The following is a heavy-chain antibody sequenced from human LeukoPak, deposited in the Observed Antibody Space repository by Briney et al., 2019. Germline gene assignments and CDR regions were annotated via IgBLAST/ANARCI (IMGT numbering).Heavy chain of an antibody. CDR3: ARGGILVQGVTILYGMDV. V-gene: IGHV1-8*01. Sequence: ASLKVSCKTSGYSFSIFDINWVRQATGQGLEWMGWMNPNSGNTNYEQKFQGRLTMTRDTSISTAYMELSSLRSEDTAVYYCARGGILVQGVTILYGMDVWGRGTTVTVSS. CDR2: MNPNSGNT. CDR1: GYSFSIFD. J-gene: IGHJ6*02. D-gene: IGHD3-10*01.